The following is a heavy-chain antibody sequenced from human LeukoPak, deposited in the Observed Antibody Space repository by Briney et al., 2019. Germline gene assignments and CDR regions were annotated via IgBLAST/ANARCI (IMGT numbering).Heavy chain of an antibody. CDR2: ISTSNANA. CDR3: ARDRDIMVRGVNDC. CDR1: GYTFNNYG. D-gene: IGHD3-10*01. Sequence: ASVKVSCKASGYTFNNYGVNWVRQAPGQGLEWMGWISTSNANAKYRQKFQGRVTMTTDTSTTTAYMELRSLTSDDTAVYYCARDRDIMVRGVNDCWGQGTLVTVSS. V-gene: IGHV1-18*01. J-gene: IGHJ4*02.